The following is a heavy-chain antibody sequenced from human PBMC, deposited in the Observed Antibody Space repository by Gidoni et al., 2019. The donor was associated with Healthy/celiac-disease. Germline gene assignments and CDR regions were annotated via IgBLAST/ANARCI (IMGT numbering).Heavy chain of an antibody. Sequence: EVQLVQSGAEVKTPGESPRISCKGSGYSLISSWTSWVRQMPGKGLAWMGRIDPSKSYTNYSPSFQGHVTISADKSISTAYLQWSSLKASDTAMYYCARLSPIGTMVRGVTANFGWGQGTLVTVSS. J-gene: IGHJ4*02. V-gene: IGHV5-10-1*03. CDR3: ARLSPIGTMVRGVTANFG. CDR2: IDPSKSYT. CDR1: GYSLISSW. D-gene: IGHD3-10*01.